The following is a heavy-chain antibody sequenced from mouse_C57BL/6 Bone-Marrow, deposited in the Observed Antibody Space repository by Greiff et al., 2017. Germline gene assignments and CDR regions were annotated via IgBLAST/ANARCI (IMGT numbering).Heavy chain of an antibody. V-gene: IGHV1-81*01. CDR2: IYPRSGNT. CDR1: GYTFTSYG. J-gene: IGHJ1*03. CDR3: ARLLRWYFDV. Sequence: VQLQQSGAELARPGASVQLSCKASGYTFTSYGISWVKQRTGQGLEWIGEIYPRSGNTYYNEKFKGKATLTADKSSSTAYMELRSLTSEDSAVYFCARLLRWYFDVWGTGTTVTVSS.